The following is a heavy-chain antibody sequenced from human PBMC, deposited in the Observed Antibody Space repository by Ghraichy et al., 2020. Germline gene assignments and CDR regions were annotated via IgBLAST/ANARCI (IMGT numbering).Heavy chain of an antibody. V-gene: IGHV4-34*01. CDR1: GGSFSGYY. Sequence: GSLSLTCAVYGGSFSGYYWSWIRQPPGKGLEWIGEINHSGSTNYNPSLKSRVTISVDTSKNQFSLKLSSVTAADTAVYYCARGLWYSSSWIDYWGQGTLVTVSS. CDR2: INHSGST. J-gene: IGHJ4*02. CDR3: ARGLWYSSSWIDY. D-gene: IGHD6-13*01.